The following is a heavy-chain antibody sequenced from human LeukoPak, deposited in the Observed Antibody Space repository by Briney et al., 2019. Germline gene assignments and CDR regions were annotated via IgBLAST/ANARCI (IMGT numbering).Heavy chain of an antibody. V-gene: IGHV3-23*01. D-gene: IGHD2-21*01. J-gene: IGHJ4*02. CDR2: ISGNGGAT. Sequence: GSLRLSCAASGLTFSTYAMSWVRQAPGKGLGWVSTISGNGGATYYADSVKGRFTLSRDNSENTLYLQMNSLRADDTAVYYCARDLPVGDYFDFWGQGPLVTVSS. CDR3: ARDLPVGDYFDF. CDR1: GLTFSTYA.